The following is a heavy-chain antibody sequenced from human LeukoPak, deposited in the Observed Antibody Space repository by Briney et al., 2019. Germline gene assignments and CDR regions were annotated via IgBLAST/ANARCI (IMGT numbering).Heavy chain of an antibody. Sequence: GRSLRLSCAASGFTFSDYGMQWVRQAPGKGLEWVALISTDGSDKDYADSVKGRFTLSRDNSKNTLYLQMNSLRVEDTAVYYCAKDGTSSWFGEANWGQGTPVTVSS. D-gene: IGHD6-13*01. J-gene: IGHJ4*02. CDR2: ISTDGSDK. CDR3: AKDGTSSWFGEAN. V-gene: IGHV3-30*18. CDR1: GFTFSDYG.